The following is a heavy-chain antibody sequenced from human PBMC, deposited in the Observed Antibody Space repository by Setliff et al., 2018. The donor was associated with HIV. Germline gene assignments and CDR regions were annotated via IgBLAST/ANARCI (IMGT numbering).Heavy chain of an antibody. V-gene: IGHV5-51*01. CDR3: ARHPWGYSSSYAHYFDY. J-gene: IGHJ4*02. CDR2: IYPGDSDT. D-gene: IGHD6-19*01. CDR1: GFTFTDYW. Sequence: PGESLKISCKGSGFTFTDYWIGWVRQMPEKGLEWMGIIYPGDSDTRYSPSFQGQVTISADKSISTAYLQWSSLKASDTAIYYCARHPWGYSSSYAHYFDYWGQGTLVTVSS.